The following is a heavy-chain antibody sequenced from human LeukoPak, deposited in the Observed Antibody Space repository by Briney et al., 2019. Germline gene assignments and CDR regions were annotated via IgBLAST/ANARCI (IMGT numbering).Heavy chain of an antibody. V-gene: IGHV4-38-2*02. Sequence: PSETLSLTCTVSGYSISSGYYWGWIRQPPGKGLGWIGEINHSGSTNYNPSLKSRVTISVDTSKNQFSLKLRSVTAADTAVYYCARGLRVYGMDVWGQGTTVTVSS. CDR1: GYSISSGYY. CDR3: ARGLRVYGMDV. CDR2: INHSGST. J-gene: IGHJ6*02. D-gene: IGHD3-10*01.